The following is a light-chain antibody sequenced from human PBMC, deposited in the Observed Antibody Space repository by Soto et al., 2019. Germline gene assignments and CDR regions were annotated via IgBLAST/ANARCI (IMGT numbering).Light chain of an antibody. CDR1: QSLMFSVGRNY. J-gene: IGKJ1*01. V-gene: IGKV2-28*01. CDR3: MQGLHSPPT. Sequence: ETVMTQSPLFLPVTPGEPASISCRSSQSLMFSVGRNYLDWFLQKPGQSPQLLIYLASKRASGGPARFSGSGSGTQFTLNISRVESEDVGIYFCMQGLHSPPTFGQGTKVEIK. CDR2: LAS.